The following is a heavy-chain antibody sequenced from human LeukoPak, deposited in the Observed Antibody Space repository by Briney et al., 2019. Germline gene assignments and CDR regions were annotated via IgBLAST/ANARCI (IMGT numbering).Heavy chain of an antibody. J-gene: IGHJ4*02. CDR2: IKSKTDGGTT. Sequence: GGSLRLSCAASGFTFSNAWMSWVRQAPGKGLEWVGRIKSKTDGGTTDYAAPVKGRFTISRDDSKNTPYLQMNSLKTEDTAVYYCTTLYSYGFFDYWGQGTLVTVSS. CDR3: TTLYSYGFFDY. CDR1: GFTFSNAW. V-gene: IGHV3-15*01. D-gene: IGHD5-18*01.